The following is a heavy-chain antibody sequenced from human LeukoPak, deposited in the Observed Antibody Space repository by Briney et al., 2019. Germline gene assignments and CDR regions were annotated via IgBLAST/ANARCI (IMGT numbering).Heavy chain of an antibody. V-gene: IGHV4-59*01. J-gene: IGHJ4*02. CDR3: ARDRGSPYYYDSSGLFDY. CDR1: GGSISSYY. Sequence: SETLSLTCTVSGGSISSYYWSWIRQPPGKGLEWIGYIYYSGSTNYNPSLKSRVTISVDTSKNPFSLKLSSVTAADTAVYYCARDRGSPYYYDSSGLFDYWGQGTLVTVSS. D-gene: IGHD3-22*01. CDR2: IYYSGST.